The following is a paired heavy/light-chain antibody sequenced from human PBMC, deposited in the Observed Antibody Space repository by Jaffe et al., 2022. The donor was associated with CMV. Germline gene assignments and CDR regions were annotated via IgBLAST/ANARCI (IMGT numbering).Heavy chain of an antibody. J-gene: IGHJ4*02. Sequence: QVQLQESGPGLVKPSGTLSLTCAVSGASIFKSHWWSWVRQSPGKGLEWIGEIFYDGTTSYNPSLQSRVTISLDESKNHFSLNLRSVTAADTAMYFCARVERGTFDSWGQGTLVTVSS. CDR2: IFYDGTT. V-gene: IGHV4-4*02. D-gene: IGHD1-1*01. CDR1: GASIFKSHW. CDR3: ARVERGTFDS.
Light chain of an antibody. CDR2: GAS. CDR1: QSVYSNY. J-gene: IGKJ1*01. Sequence: EIVLTQSPGTLSLSPGERATLSCRASQSVYSNYLAWYQQKPGQAPRLLIYGASSRATGIPDRFSGSGSGTDFADTISGRGSGTDFTLTISRLEPEDFAVYYCQQYGRSPWTFGQGTRVEIK. V-gene: IGKV3-20*01. CDR3: QQYGRSPWT.